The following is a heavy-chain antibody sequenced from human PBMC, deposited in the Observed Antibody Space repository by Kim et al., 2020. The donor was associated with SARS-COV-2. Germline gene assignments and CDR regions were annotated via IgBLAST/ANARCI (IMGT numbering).Heavy chain of an antibody. CDR1: GYTFTSYV. CDR3: ARAGITMVRGGALNWFDP. CDR2: INAGNGNT. Sequence: ASVKVSCKASGYTFTSYVMHWVRQAPGQRLEWMGWINAGNGNTKYSQKFQGRVTITRDTSASTAYMELSSLRSEDTAVYYCARAGITMVRGGALNWFDPWGQGTLVTVSS. D-gene: IGHD3-10*01. J-gene: IGHJ5*02. V-gene: IGHV1-3*01.